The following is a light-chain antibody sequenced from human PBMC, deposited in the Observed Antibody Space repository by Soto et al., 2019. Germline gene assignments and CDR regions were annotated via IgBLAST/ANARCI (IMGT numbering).Light chain of an antibody. CDR3: QQYGRSPRT. CDR2: DAS. J-gene: IGKJ1*01. CDR1: QNVSRNF. Sequence: EIVLTQSPGTLSLSPGERATLSCRASQNVSRNFLAWYQQKRGQAPRLLIYDASSRASGIPDRFSGSGSATDFTVTISRLEAEDFAVYYCQQYGRSPRTFGQGTRVDIK. V-gene: IGKV3-20*01.